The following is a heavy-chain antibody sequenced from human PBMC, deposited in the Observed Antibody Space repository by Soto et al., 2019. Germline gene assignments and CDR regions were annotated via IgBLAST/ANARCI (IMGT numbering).Heavy chain of an antibody. CDR1: GFPFSSYG. J-gene: IGHJ6*02. CDR2: ISYDGSNK. Sequence: GGSLRLSCAASGFPFSSYGMHWVRQAPGKGLEWVAVISYDGSNKYYADSVKGRFTISRDNSKNTLYLQMNSLRAEDTAVYYCAKDPDSGSTLTYYYYGMDVWGQGTTVTVSS. CDR3: AKDPDSGSTLTYYYYGMDV. D-gene: IGHD3-9*01. V-gene: IGHV3-30*18.